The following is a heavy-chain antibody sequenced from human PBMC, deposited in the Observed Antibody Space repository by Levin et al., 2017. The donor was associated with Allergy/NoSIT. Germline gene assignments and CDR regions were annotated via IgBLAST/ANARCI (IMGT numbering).Heavy chain of an antibody. D-gene: IGHD5-24*01. CDR1: GFTFSSYA. CDR3: AKDPDAYIGGGNPDAFDI. Sequence: PGGSLRLSCAASGFTFSSYAMSWVRQAPGKGLEWVSSISGSGGSTYYADSVKGRFTISRDNSKNTLYLQMNSLRAEDTAVYYCAKDPDAYIGGGNPDAFDIWGQGTMVTVSS. CDR2: ISGSGGST. V-gene: IGHV3-23*01. J-gene: IGHJ3*02.